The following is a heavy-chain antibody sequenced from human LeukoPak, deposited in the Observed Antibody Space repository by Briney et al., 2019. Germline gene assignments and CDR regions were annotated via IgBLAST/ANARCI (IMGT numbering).Heavy chain of an antibody. CDR1: GFTFSSSS. D-gene: IGHD4/OR15-4a*01. V-gene: IGHV3-21*01. Sequence: GGSLRLSCAASGFTFSSSSMNWVRQAPGKGLEWVSSICSSGRYIYFADSMKGRFTISRDNAKNSVSLQMNSLRGEDTAVYYCAKSLTPDRDWFDSWGQGTLVIVSS. CDR2: ICSSGRYI. J-gene: IGHJ5*01. CDR3: AKSLTPDRDWFDS.